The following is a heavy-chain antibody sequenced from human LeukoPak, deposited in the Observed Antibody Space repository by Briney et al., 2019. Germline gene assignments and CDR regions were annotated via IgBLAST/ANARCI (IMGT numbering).Heavy chain of an antibody. J-gene: IGHJ6*04. CDR3: AKGGYGDYADYYNYGMDV. Sequence: PGRSLRLSCAASGFTFSSYGMHWVRQAPGKGLEWVAVISYDGSNKYYADSVKGRFTISRDNSKNTLYLQMNSLRAEDTAVYYCAKGGYGDYADYYNYGMDVWGKGTTVTVSS. D-gene: IGHD4-17*01. CDR2: ISYDGSNK. V-gene: IGHV3-30*18. CDR1: GFTFSSYG.